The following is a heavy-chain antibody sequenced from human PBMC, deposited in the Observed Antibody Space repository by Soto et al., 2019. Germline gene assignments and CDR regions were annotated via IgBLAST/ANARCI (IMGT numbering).Heavy chain of an antibody. D-gene: IGHD2-21*02. V-gene: IGHV4-31*03. CDR1: GGSISSGGYY. CDR3: ARGSGDSFSGDYYGMDV. Sequence: QVQLQESGPGLVKPSQTLSLTCTVSGGSISSGGYYWSWIRQHPGKGLEWIGYIYYSGSTYYNPSLKGRVTISVDTSKNPFSLKLSSVTAADTAVYYCARGSGDSFSGDYYGMDVWGQGTTVTVSS. J-gene: IGHJ6*02. CDR2: IYYSGST.